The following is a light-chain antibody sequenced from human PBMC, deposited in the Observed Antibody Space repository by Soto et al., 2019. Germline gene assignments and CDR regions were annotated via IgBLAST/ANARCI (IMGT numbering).Light chain of an antibody. V-gene: IGKV1-5*01. CDR3: QQYNRHSEWT. CDR1: QTISSW. J-gene: IGKJ1*01. CDR2: DAS. Sequence: DIQMTQSPSTLSASVGDRVTITCRASQTISSWLAWYQQKPGKAPKLLIYDASSLESGVPSRFSGSGSGTKFTLTISSLQPDDFATYYCQQYNRHSEWTFGQGTKVEIK.